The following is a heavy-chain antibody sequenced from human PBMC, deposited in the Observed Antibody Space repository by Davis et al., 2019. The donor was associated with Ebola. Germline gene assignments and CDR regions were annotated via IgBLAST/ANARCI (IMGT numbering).Heavy chain of an antibody. J-gene: IGHJ3*02. CDR2: INNGNT. D-gene: IGHD7-27*01. CDR3: SRDPWADTFDI. V-gene: IGHV1-18*01. CDR1: GYTFTNYG. Sequence: ASVKVSCKASGYTFTNYGITWVRQAPGEGLEWMGWINNGNTHYAQNLQGRVTMTIDTSTSTAHMGLRSLGSDDTAMYYCSRDPWADTFDIWGQGTLVTVSS.